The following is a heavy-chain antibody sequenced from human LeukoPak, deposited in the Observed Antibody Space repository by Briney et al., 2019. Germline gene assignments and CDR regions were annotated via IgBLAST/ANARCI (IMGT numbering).Heavy chain of an antibody. J-gene: IGHJ4*02. D-gene: IGHD3-10*01. CDR3: ARDGEEGYYGSGSYSHFDY. CDR1: EFTFSSYG. V-gene: IGHV3-33*01. Sequence: GGSLRLSCAASEFTFSSYGMHWVRQAPGKGLEWVAVVWYDGSNKYYADSVKGRFTISRDNSKNTLFLQMNSLRAEDTAVYYCARDGEEGYYGSGSYSHFDYWGQGTLVTVSS. CDR2: VWYDGSNK.